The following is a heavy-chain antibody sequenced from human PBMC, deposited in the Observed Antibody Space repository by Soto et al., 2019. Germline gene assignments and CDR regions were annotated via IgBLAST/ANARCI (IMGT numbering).Heavy chain of an antibody. CDR3: AKDSRRYCSGGSCYSDEFDP. CDR1: GFTFSSYA. V-gene: IGHV3-23*01. J-gene: IGHJ5*02. D-gene: IGHD2-15*01. CDR2: ISGSGGST. Sequence: GGSLRLSCAASGFTFSSYAMSWVRQAPGKGLEWDSAISGSGGSTYYADSVKGRFTISRDNSKNTLYLQMNSLRAEDTAVYYCAKDSRRYCSGGSCYSDEFDPWGQGTLVTVSS.